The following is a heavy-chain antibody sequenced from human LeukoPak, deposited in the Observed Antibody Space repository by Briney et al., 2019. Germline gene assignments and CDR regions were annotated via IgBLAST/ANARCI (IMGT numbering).Heavy chain of an antibody. V-gene: IGHV4-34*01. J-gene: IGHJ4*02. CDR3: ARGISPKGMGGRRFDY. Sequence: PSETLSLTCAVYGGSFSGYYWSSIRQPPGKRLEWIGEIIHSGSTNYNPSLKSRVTISVDTSKNQFSLKLSSVTAADTAVYYCARGISPKGMGGRRFDYWGQGTLVTVSS. CDR2: IIHSGST. CDR1: GGSFSGYY. D-gene: IGHD1-26*01.